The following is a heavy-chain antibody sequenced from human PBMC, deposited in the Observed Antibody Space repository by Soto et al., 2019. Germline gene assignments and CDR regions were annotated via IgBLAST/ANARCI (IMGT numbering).Heavy chain of an antibody. CDR3: ARVPQRDYGYPDY. D-gene: IGHD5-12*01. CDR2: IYYNGRT. CDR1: GASISSTIYY. Sequence: SETLSLTCTVSGASISSTIYYWGWIRQPPGKGLEWIGTIYYNGRTYYNASLKSRVTISVDTSKNQFSLKLNSVTAADTAVYYCARVPQRDYGYPDYWGQGTLVTVPQ. J-gene: IGHJ4*02. V-gene: IGHV4-39*01.